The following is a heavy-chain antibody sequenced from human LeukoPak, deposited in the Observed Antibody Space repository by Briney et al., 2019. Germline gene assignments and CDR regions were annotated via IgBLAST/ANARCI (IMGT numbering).Heavy chain of an antibody. CDR2: FDPEDGET. D-gene: IGHD6-19*01. CDR3: ATAPPLLIGWAFDI. V-gene: IGHV1-24*01. J-gene: IGHJ3*02. Sequence: PGASVKVSCKVSGYTLTELSMHWVRQAPGKGLEWMGGFDPEDGETIYAQKFQGRVTMTEDTSTDTAYMELSSLRSEDTAVYYCATAPPLLIGWAFDIWGQGTMVTVSS. CDR1: GYTLTELS.